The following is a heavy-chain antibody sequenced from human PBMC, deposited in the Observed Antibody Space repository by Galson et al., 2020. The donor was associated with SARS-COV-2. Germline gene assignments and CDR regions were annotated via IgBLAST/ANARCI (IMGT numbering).Heavy chain of an antibody. Sequence: PQTLSLTCTVSGGSISSSSYYWGWIRQPPGKGLEWIGSIYYSGSTYYNPSLKSRVTISVDTSKNQFSLKLSSVTAADTAVYYWARHYRFRIVVVISWFDPWGQGTLVTVSS. CDR2: IYYSGST. J-gene: IGHJ5*02. CDR1: GGSISSSSYY. CDR3: ARHYRFRIVVVISWFDP. D-gene: IGHD3-22*01. V-gene: IGHV4-39*01.